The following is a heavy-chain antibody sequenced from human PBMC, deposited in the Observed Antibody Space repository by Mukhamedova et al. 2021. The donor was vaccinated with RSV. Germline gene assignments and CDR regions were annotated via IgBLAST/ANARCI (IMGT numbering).Heavy chain of an antibody. V-gene: IGHV3-30*01. J-gene: IGHJ4*02. CDR3: ARDSYGNYYFDY. D-gene: IGHD4-11*01. Sequence: YTGNNKHYADPVKARFTISRDNSKNTLYLQMDGLRGEDTAVYSCARDSYGNYYFDYWGKGALVTVSS. CDR2: YTGNNK.